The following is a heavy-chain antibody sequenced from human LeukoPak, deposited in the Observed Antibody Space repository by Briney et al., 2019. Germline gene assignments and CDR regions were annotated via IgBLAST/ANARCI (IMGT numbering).Heavy chain of an antibody. CDR3: ARDSSGPLY. V-gene: IGHV3-66*01. D-gene: IGHD6-19*01. Sequence: GRSLRLSCAASGFTVSNNYMSWVRQAPGKGLEWVSVIYIGGGTFYADSVKGRFTISRDNSKNTLYLQMNSPRAEDTAVYYCARDSSGPLYWGQGTLVTVSS. J-gene: IGHJ4*02. CDR1: GFTVSNNY. CDR2: IYIGGGT.